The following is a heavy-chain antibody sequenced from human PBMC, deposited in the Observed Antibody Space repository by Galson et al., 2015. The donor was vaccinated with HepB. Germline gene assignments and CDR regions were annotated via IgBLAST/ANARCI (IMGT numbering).Heavy chain of an antibody. Sequence: SLRLSCAASGFAFSNYGMHWVRQAPGKGLEWVASIWFNGSHKNYEDSVKSRFTISRASSKNTVSLQMNSLRADDTAVYYCARSYGDYALAYFDFWGQGTLVIVSS. V-gene: IGHV3-33*01. CDR2: IWFNGSHK. J-gene: IGHJ4*02. CDR3: ARSYGDYALAYFDF. D-gene: IGHD4-17*01. CDR1: GFAFSNYG.